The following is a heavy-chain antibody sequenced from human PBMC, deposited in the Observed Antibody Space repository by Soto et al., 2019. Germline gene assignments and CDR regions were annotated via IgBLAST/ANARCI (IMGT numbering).Heavy chain of an antibody. CDR3: ARSSPYYCSSTSCPDLDYGDYASRFDY. V-gene: IGHV4-59*08. J-gene: IGHJ4*02. D-gene: IGHD2-2*01. CDR1: GGSISSYY. CDR2: IYYSGST. Sequence: TLSLTCTVSGGSISSYYWSWIRQPPGKGLEWIGYIYYSGSTNYNPSLKSRVTISVDTSKNQFSLKLSSVTAADTAVYYCARSSPYYCSSTSCPDLDYGDYASRFDYWGQGTLVTVSS.